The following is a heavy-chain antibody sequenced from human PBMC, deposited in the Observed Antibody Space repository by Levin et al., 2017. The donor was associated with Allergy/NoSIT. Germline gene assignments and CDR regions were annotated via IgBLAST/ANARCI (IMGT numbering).Heavy chain of an antibody. CDR1: SASISGFY. Sequence: SETLSLTCTVSSASISGFYWGWIRKPPGKGLEWIGFVHHSGSSNYSPSLNRRVTISADTSKNQFSLNLTSVTAADTAFYYCARYNRYNAYDYSLDFWGQGTLVTVSS. J-gene: IGHJ4*01. CDR3: ARYNRYNAYDYSLDF. D-gene: IGHD5-12*01. CDR2: VHHSGSS. V-gene: IGHV4-59*01.